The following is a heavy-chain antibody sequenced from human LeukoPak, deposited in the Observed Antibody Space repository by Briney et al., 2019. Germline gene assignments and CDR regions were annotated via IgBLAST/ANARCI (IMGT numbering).Heavy chain of an antibody. CDR3: ARVAGGDWHFDL. CDR2: ITSSSSYK. CDR1: GFTFSDYS. V-gene: IGHV3-21*01. J-gene: IGHJ2*01. D-gene: IGHD3-16*01. Sequence: GGSLRLSCAASGFTFSDYSMSWVRQAPGKGLEWVASITSSSSYKYYADSVKGRFTISRDNAKNSLSLQMNSLRAEDTAVYYCARVAGGDWHFDLWGRGTLVTVSS.